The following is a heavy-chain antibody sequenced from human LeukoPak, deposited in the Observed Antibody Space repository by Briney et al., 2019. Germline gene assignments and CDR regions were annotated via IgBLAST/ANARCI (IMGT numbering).Heavy chain of an antibody. J-gene: IGHJ4*02. CDR1: GFTFSRHW. D-gene: IGHD6-19*01. V-gene: IGHV3-7*01. CDR2: MNQDGSAI. Sequence: PGGSLRLSCAAPGFTFSRHWMSWVRQAPGKGLERVAHMNQDGSAIYSVDSVKGRFTISRDNDKNSLYLQMNGLTVADTAVYYCARTVPGYPDDYFDYWGQGTLVTVSS. CDR3: ARTVPGYPDDYFDY.